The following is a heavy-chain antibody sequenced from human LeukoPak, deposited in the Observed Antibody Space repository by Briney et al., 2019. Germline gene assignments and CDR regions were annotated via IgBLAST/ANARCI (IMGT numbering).Heavy chain of an antibody. CDR1: GYTFTSCA. CDR2: INPNSGGT. J-gene: IGHJ5*02. Sequence: ASVNVSCKASGYTFTSCALNWVRQAPGQGLEWMGWINPNSGGTNYAQKFQGWVTMTRDTSISTAYMELSRLRSDDTAVYYCARSIAAAGIHNWFDPWGQGTLVTVSS. V-gene: IGHV1-2*04. D-gene: IGHD6-13*01. CDR3: ARSIAAAGIHNWFDP.